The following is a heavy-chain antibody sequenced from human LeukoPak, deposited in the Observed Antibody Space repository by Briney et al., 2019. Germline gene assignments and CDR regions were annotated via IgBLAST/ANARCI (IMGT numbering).Heavy chain of an antibody. V-gene: IGHV3-43*02. CDR2: ISGNGENT. J-gene: IGHJ4*02. D-gene: IGHD1-1*01. CDR3: AKGRRDDSMYGTLDS. Sequence: PGGSLRLSCTASGFTFDDYAMHWVRQTPGKGLEWVSLISGNGENTYYADSVKGRFTISRDTSKSSLYLQMNSLRTEDTAFYSCAKGRRDDSMYGTLDSWGQGTPVTVSS. CDR1: GFTFDDYA.